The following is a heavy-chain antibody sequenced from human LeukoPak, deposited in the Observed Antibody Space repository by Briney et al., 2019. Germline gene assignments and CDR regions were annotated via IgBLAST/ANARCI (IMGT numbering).Heavy chain of an antibody. CDR1: GGSISSYY. Sequence: SETLSLTCTVSGGSISSYYWSWIRQPPGKGLEWIGYIYYSGSTKYKPSLKSRVTISVDTSKNQFSLMLSSVTAADTAVYYCARGRFLDAFDIWGQGTMVTVSS. CDR3: ARGRFLDAFDI. D-gene: IGHD3-3*01. J-gene: IGHJ3*02. V-gene: IGHV4-59*01. CDR2: IYYSGST.